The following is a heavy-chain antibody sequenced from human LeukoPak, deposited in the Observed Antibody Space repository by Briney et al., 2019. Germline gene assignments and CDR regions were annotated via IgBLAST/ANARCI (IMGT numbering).Heavy chain of an antibody. CDR2: INPNSGGT. CDR1: GYTFTGYY. Sequence: AAVKVSCKTSGYTFTGYYVHWVRQAPGQGLEWMGWINPNSGGTNYGQKFQGRVTMTRDTSSSTAYMELSRLRSDDTAVYYCARDNTSWGGGYWGQGTLVTVSS. D-gene: IGHD3-16*01. V-gene: IGHV1-2*02. J-gene: IGHJ4*02. CDR3: ARDNTSWGGGY.